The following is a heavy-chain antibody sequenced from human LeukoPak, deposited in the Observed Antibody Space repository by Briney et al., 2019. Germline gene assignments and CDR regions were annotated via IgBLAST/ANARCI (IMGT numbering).Heavy chain of an antibody. V-gene: IGHV4-4*07. D-gene: IGHD6-13*01. CDR3: ARVSSSWYQDWYFDL. Sequence: ASETLSLTCTVSGGSISSYYWSWLRQPAGKGLEWIGRIDTSGNTNYKPSLKSRVTMSVDTSKNQFSLKLSSVTAADTAVYYCARVSSSWYQDWYFDLWGRGTLVTVSS. CDR1: GGSISSYY. CDR2: IDTSGNT. J-gene: IGHJ2*01.